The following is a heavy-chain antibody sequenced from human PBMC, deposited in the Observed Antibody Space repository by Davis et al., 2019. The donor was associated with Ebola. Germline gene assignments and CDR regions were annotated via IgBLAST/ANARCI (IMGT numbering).Heavy chain of an antibody. CDR3: AKEVVFGVVISPYNWFDP. CDR2: ISSSSSTI. CDR1: GFTFSSYS. J-gene: IGHJ5*02. D-gene: IGHD3-3*01. Sequence: GESLKISCAASGFTFSSYSMNWVRQAPGKGLEWVSYISSSSSTIYYADSVKGRFTISRDNAKNSLYLQMNSLRAEDTAVYYCAKEVVFGVVISPYNWFDPWGQGTLVTVSS. V-gene: IGHV3-48*01.